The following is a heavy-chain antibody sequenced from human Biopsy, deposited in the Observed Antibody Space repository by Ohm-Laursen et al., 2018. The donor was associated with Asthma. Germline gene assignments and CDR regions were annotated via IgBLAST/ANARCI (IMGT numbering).Heavy chain of an antibody. CDR3: AKDVFPGWELRRGPDY. CDR1: GFTFSNYG. D-gene: IGHD1-26*01. V-gene: IGHV3-30*18. Sequence: SSLRLSCAASGFTFSNYGMHWVRQAPGKGLDWVAVISFDGSNKNYTDSVKGRFTISRDNSRNTLHPQMNSLRAEDTAVYYCAKDVFPGWELRRGPDYWGQGTLVTVSS. CDR2: ISFDGSNK. J-gene: IGHJ4*02.